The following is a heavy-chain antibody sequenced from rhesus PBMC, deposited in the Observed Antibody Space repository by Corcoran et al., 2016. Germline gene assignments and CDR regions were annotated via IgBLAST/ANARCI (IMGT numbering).Heavy chain of an antibody. CDR2: IYGSGGAT. CDR1: GASISDDYH. Sequence: QVQLQESGPGLVKPSETLSLTCAVSGASISDDYHWSWIRQPPGKGLEWIGHIYGSGGATKSTPPLKSLVTISTASAKNQFSLKLSSVTAADTAVYYCARAGGSYYYAEYFEFWGQGALVTVSS. J-gene: IGHJ1*01. D-gene: IGHD3-16*01. V-gene: IGHV4-106*01. CDR3: ARAGGSYYYAEYFEF.